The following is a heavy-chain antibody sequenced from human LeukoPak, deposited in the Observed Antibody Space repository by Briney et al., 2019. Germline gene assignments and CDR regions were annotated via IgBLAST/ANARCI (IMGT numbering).Heavy chain of an antibody. Sequence: RSGGSLRLSCAASGFIFSSYAVHWARQAPGKGLEWVAVISSDGRHIFYADSVKGRFTISRDNSKNTLYLQMNSLRAEDTALYLCARCGGTCSLPSTSAMDVWGQGTTVTVS. D-gene: IGHD2-21*01. V-gene: IGHV3-30*04. CDR3: ARCGGTCSLPSTSAMDV. CDR2: ISSDGRHI. J-gene: IGHJ6*02. CDR1: GFIFSSYA.